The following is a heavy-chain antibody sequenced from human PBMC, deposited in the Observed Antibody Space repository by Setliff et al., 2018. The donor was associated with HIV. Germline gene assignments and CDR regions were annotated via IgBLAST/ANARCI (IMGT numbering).Heavy chain of an antibody. CDR2: ISFDGKSK. Sequence: GGSLRLSCAASGFTFSSYAIHCVRQAPGRGLEWVAVISFDGKSKYYADSVRGRFTISRDDSKNTLYLQMNSLRAEDTAVYYCARAIGGSYYYYYYYMDVWGKGTTVTVSS. CDR1: GFTFSSYA. D-gene: IGHD1-26*01. V-gene: IGHV3-30*04. J-gene: IGHJ6*03. CDR3: ARAIGGSYYYYYYYMDV.